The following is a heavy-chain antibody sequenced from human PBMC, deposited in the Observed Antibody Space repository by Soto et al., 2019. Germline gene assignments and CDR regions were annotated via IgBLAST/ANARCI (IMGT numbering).Heavy chain of an antibody. CDR3: ARARILYGDYAND. Sequence: PSETLSLTCTVSGGSISSGGYYWSWIRQHPGKGLEWIGYIYYSGSTYYNPSLKSRVTISVDTSKNQFSLKLSSVTAADTAVYYCARARILYGDYANDWGQGTLVTVSS. CDR2: IYYSGST. J-gene: IGHJ4*02. D-gene: IGHD4-17*01. CDR1: GGSISSGGYY. V-gene: IGHV4-31*03.